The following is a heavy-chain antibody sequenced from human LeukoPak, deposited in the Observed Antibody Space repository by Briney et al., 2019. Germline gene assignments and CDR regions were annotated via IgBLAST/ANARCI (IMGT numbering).Heavy chain of an antibody. CDR1: GFTFSSYA. J-gene: IGHJ5*02. V-gene: IGHV3-23*01. D-gene: IGHD3-3*01. CDR2: ISGSGGST. CDR3: AKAAKDRYYDFWSGSNWFDP. Sequence: GGSLRLSCAASGFTFSSYAMSWVRQAPGKGLEWVSAISGSGGSTYYADSVKGRFTISRDNSKNTLYLQMNSLRAEDTAVYYCAKAAKDRYYDFWSGSNWFDPWGQGTLVTVSS.